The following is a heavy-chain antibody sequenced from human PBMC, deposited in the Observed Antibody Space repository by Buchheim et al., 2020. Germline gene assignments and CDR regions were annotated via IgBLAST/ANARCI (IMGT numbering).Heavy chain of an antibody. CDR1: GGSISSSGYY. V-gene: IGHV4-39*01. CDR2: IYYSGST. D-gene: IGHD2/OR15-2a*01. Sequence: QLQLQESGPGLVKPSETLSLTCSVSGGSISSSGYYWGWLRQPPGNGLEWIGSIYYSGSTHYNASLKSRVTISVDTSKNQFSLNMSSVTAADTAVYYCAADPSFFQNWIDPWGQGTL. CDR3: AADPSFFQNWIDP. J-gene: IGHJ5*02.